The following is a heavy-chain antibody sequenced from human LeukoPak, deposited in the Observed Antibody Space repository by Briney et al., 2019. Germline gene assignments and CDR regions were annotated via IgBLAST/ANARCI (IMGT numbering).Heavy chain of an antibody. Sequence: ASVKVSCKASGYPFNNYDINWVRQATGQGLEWMGWMNPHSGKTGYAQNFQGRVTMTRDTSISTAYMELSSLRSEDTAVYYCARLSSYYGDYKVDPWGQGTLVTVSS. D-gene: IGHD4-17*01. J-gene: IGHJ5*02. CDR1: GYPFNNYD. CDR3: ARLSSYYGDYKVDP. V-gene: IGHV1-8*01. CDR2: MNPHSGKT.